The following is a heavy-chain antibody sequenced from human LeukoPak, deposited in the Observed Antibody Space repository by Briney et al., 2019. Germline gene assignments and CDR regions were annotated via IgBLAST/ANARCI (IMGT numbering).Heavy chain of an antibody. CDR2: IYYSGST. V-gene: IGHV4-39*07. CDR1: GGSISSSSYY. D-gene: IGHD5-12*01. Sequence: PSETLSLTCTVSGGSISSSSYYWGWIRQPPGKGLEWIGSIYYSGSTYYNPSLKSRVTISVDTSKNQFSLKLSSVTAADTAVYYCARVVATIMYYFDYWGQGTLVTVSS. CDR3: ARVVATIMYYFDY. J-gene: IGHJ4*02.